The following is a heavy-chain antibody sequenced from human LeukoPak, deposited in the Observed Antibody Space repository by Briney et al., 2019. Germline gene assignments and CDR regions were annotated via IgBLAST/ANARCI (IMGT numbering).Heavy chain of an antibody. CDR1: GYTFTSYD. CDR3: ARVSPLRWRRTYYFDY. D-gene: IGHD4-23*01. Sequence: GASVKVSCKASGYTFTSYDINWVRQATGQGLEWMGWMNPNGGNTGYAQKFQGRVTMTRNTSISTAYMELSSLRSEDTAVYYCARVSPLRWRRTYYFDYWGQGTLVTVSS. J-gene: IGHJ4*02. V-gene: IGHV1-8*01. CDR2: MNPNGGNT.